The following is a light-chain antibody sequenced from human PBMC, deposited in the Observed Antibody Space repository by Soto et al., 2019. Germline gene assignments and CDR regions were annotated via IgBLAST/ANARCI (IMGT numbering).Light chain of an antibody. J-gene: IGLJ2*01. CDR1: SSNIGNNA. V-gene: IGLV1-36*01. Sequence: QAVVTQPPSVSDAPRQRVTISCSGSSSNIGNNAVNWYQQLPGKAPKLLIYYDDLLPSWVSDRFSGSKSGTSASLAISGLQSEDEADYYCAAWDDSLNGVVFGGGTQLTVL. CDR2: YDD. CDR3: AAWDDSLNGVV.